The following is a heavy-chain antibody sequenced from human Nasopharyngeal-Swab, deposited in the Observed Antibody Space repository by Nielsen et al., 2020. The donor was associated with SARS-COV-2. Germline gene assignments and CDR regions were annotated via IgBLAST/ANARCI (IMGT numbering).Heavy chain of an antibody. V-gene: IGHV3-53*01. J-gene: IGHJ3*01. Sequence: GGSLRLSCAASGIFVSGNYMNWVRQAPAMGLEWVSVVYSGGSTFYADSVKGRFTISRDNSKNTLYLQMNNLRPEDTAMYYCASPVFGVVSDAFDLWGQGTMVTVSS. D-gene: IGHD3-3*01. CDR2: VYSGGST. CDR3: ASPVFGVVSDAFDL. CDR1: GIFVSGNY.